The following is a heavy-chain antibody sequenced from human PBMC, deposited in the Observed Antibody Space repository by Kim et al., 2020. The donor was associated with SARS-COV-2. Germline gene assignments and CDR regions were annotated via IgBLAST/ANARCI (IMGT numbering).Heavy chain of an antibody. V-gene: IGHV3-23*01. Sequence: KYDADSGKGRFTISRDNSTNTLYLQMISLGAADAAVYYCAALSAGAFDYWGQGTLVTVSS. D-gene: IGHD1-26*01. J-gene: IGHJ4*02. CDR2: K. CDR3: AALSAGAFDY.